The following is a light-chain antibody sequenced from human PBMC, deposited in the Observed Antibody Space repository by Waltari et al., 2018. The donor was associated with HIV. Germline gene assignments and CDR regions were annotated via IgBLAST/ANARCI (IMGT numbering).Light chain of an antibody. Sequence: EILFTQSPATLSLSPGERATLSCRASQSVSSYLAWYQQKPGQAPRLLIYDASNRATGIPARFSGSGSGTDFTLTISSLEPEDFAVYYCQQRTNWPRALTFGGGTKVEIK. CDR1: QSVSSY. J-gene: IGKJ4*01. CDR3: QQRTNWPRALT. CDR2: DAS. V-gene: IGKV3-11*01.